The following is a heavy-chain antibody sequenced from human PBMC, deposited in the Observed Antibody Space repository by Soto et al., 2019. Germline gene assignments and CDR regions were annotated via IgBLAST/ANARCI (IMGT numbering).Heavy chain of an antibody. CDR3: ARGVGSSWFDP. Sequence: QLQLVQSGAEVKKPGASVKVSCKASGYTFTDYYMHWVRQAPGQGLEWMGWINPGSGGTNFAQKFQGRVTMTRDTSISTAYMAVSSLTSDDTAVYYCARGVGSSWFDPWGQGTLVTVSS. CDR2: INPGSGGT. CDR1: GYTFTDYY. J-gene: IGHJ5*02. D-gene: IGHD6-25*01. V-gene: IGHV1-2*02.